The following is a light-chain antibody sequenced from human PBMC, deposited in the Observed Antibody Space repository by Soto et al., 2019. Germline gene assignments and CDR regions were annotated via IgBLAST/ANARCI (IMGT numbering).Light chain of an antibody. CDR3: SSYTSSSSYV. CDR1: SSDVGAYNS. V-gene: IGLV2-14*01. Sequence: QSVLTQPASVSGSPGQSIAISCTGTSSDVGAYNSVSWYQQYPGKAPKLMIHDVTNRPSGVSDHFSGSKSGNTASLTISGLQAEDEADYYCSSYTSSSSYVFGSGTKVTVL. J-gene: IGLJ1*01. CDR2: DVT.